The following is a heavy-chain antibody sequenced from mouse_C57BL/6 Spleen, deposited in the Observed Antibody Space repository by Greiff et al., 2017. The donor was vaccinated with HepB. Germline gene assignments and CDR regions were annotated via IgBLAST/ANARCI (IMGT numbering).Heavy chain of an antibody. V-gene: IGHV14-4*01. CDR3: TTRGYDDD. CDR1: GFNIKDDY. Sequence: EVQLQESGAELVRPGASVKLSCTASGFNIKDDYMHWVKQRPEQGLEWIGWIDPENGDTEYASKFQGKATITADTSSNTAYLQLSSLTSEDTAVYYCTTRGYDDDWGQGTTLTVSS. CDR2: IDPENGDT. D-gene: IGHD2-2*01. J-gene: IGHJ2*01.